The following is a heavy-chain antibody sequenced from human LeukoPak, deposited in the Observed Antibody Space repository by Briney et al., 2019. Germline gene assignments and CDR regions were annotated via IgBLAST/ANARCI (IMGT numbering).Heavy chain of an antibody. J-gene: IGHJ4*02. CDR3: AKGGYNYGYVDY. CDR1: AFTFSSYA. D-gene: IGHD5-18*01. V-gene: IGHV3-23*01. Sequence: GGSLRLSCAASAFTFSSYAMSWVRQAPGKGLEWVSAISGSGGKTYYADSVKGRFTISRDNSKNTLYLQMNSLRAEDTAVYYCAKGGYNYGYVDYWGQGTLVTVSS. CDR2: ISGSGGKT.